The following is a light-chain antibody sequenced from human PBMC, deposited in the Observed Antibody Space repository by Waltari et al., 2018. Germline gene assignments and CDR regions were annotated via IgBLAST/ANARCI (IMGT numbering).Light chain of an antibody. CDR2: DVT. V-gene: IGLV2-23*02. CDR1: CSDVGGYNL. Sequence: QSALTHFASVSGSPGQSITISCTVTCSDVGGYNLVPLYKQHPGRAPNLLPFDQQHPGRAPKLLIYDVTKRPSGVSTRFSGSKSGNTASLTISGLQAEDEADYYCCSFAGSISVFTVFGTGTTVTVL. CDR3: CSFAGSISVFTV. J-gene: IGLJ1*01.